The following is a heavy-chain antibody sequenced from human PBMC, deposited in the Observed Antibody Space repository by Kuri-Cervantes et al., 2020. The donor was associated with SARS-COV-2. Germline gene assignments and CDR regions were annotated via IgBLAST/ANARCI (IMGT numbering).Heavy chain of an antibody. Sequence: GESLKISCAASGFTISDYYMTWIRQTPGKGLEWVGRIKSKTDGGTTDYAAPVKGRFTISRDDSKNTLYLQMNSLKTEDTAVYYCTTGADIVVVPAVMGAFDIWGQGTMVTVSS. D-gene: IGHD2-2*01. CDR2: IKSKTDGGTT. CDR3: TTGADIVVVPAVMGAFDI. CDR1: GFTISDYY. J-gene: IGHJ3*02. V-gene: IGHV3-15*01.